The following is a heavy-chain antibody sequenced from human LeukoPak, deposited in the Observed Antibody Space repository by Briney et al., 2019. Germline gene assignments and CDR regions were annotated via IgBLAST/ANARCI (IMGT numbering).Heavy chain of an antibody. Sequence: PSETLSLTCTVPGGSIRSYHGSWIPHPPGKGLECIGYIYYCGSTNYNPSLKSRVTISVDASKNQFSLKLSSVTAAYTAVYYCASSYYDFWSGHYYFDYWGQGTLVTVSS. D-gene: IGHD3-3*01. CDR1: GGSIRSYH. CDR3: ASSYYDFWSGHYYFDY. V-gene: IGHV4-59*01. CDR2: IYYCGST. J-gene: IGHJ4*02.